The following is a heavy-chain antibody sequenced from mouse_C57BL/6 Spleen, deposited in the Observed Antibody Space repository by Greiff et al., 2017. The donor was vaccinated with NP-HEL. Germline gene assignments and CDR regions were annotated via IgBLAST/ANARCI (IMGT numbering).Heavy chain of an antibody. V-gene: IGHV1-42*01. CDR3: ARGVYYGSSSFAY. CDR2: INPSTGGT. CDR1: GYSFTGYY. J-gene: IGHJ3*01. Sequence: EVQLQQSGPELVKPGASVKISCKASGYSFTGYYMNWVKQSPEKSLEWIGEINPSTGGTTYNQKFKAKATLTVDKSSSTAYMQLKSLTSEDSAVYYCARGVYYGSSSFAYWGQGTLVTVSA. D-gene: IGHD1-1*01.